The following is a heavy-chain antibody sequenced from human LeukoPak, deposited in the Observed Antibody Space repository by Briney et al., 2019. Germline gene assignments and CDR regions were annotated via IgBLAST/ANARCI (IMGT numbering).Heavy chain of an antibody. J-gene: IGHJ4*02. D-gene: IGHD1-1*01. CDR1: GYSISSGYY. CDR2: IYHSGGT. CDR3: ARDQLELAD. V-gene: IGHV4-38-2*02. Sequence: SETLSLTCTVSGYSISSGYYWGWIRQPPGKGLEWIGSIYHSGGTYYNPSLKSRVTISVDTSKNQFSLKLSSVTAADTAVYYCARDQLELADWGQGTLVTVSP.